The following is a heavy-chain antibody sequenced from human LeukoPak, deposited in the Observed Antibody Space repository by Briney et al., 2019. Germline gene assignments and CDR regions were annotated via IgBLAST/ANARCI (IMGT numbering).Heavy chain of an antibody. J-gene: IGHJ4*02. Sequence: GGSLRLSCAASGFTFSSYAMSWVRQAPGKGLEWVSAISGSGGSTYYADSVKGRFTISRDSARNSLYLQMNSLRAENTAVYYCAKDIQGQRWLHQTHDYWGQGTLVTVSS. CDR3: AKDIQGQRWLHQTHDY. D-gene: IGHD5-24*01. V-gene: IGHV3-23*01. CDR2: ISGSGGST. CDR1: GFTFSSYA.